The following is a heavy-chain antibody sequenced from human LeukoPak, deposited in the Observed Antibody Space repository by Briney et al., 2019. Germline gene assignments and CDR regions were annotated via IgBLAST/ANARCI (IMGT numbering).Heavy chain of an antibody. CDR3: ARDNPYSGYDSEYYMDV. CDR2: INPNSGGT. J-gene: IGHJ6*03. Sequence: ASVKVSCKASGYTFTGYYMHWVRQAPGQGLEWMGWINPNSGGTNYAQKFQGRVTMTRDTSISTAYMELSRLRSDDTAVYYCARDNPYSGYDSEYYMDVWGKGTTVTVSS. V-gene: IGHV1-2*02. CDR1: GYTFTGYY. D-gene: IGHD5-12*01.